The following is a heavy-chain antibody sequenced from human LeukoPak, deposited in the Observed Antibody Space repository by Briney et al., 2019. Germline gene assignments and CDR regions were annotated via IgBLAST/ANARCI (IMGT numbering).Heavy chain of an antibody. CDR1: GFTFNTYW. D-gene: IGHD4-23*01. V-gene: IGHV3-7*01. CDR2: IKQDGSEE. CDR3: ARVGRGNLVGADF. Sequence: GGSLRLSCAASGFTFNTYWMSWVRQAPGKGLEWVANIKQDGSEEHYVDSVKGRFTISRDNAKNSLFLQMKSLRAEDTAVYYCARVGRGNLVGADFWGQGTLITVSS. J-gene: IGHJ4*02.